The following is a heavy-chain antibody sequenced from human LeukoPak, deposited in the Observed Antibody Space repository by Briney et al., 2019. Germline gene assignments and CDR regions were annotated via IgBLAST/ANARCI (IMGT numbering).Heavy chain of an antibody. J-gene: IGHJ4*02. Sequence: ASVKVSCTASGCTFSSYAISWVRQAPGQGLEWMGWISAYNGNTNYAQKLQGRVTMTTDTSTSTAYIELRSLRSDDTAVYYCARDRPYYDILTGYVYFDYWGQGTLVTVSS. D-gene: IGHD3-9*01. CDR1: GCTFSSYA. CDR3: ARDRPYYDILTGYVYFDY. CDR2: ISAYNGNT. V-gene: IGHV1-18*01.